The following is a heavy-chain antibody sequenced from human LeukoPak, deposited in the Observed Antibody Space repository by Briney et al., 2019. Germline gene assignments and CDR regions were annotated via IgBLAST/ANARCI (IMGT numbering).Heavy chain of an antibody. CDR2: IYYSGST. V-gene: IGHV4-39*07. CDR1: GGSISSSSYY. Sequence: PSETLSLTCTVSGGSISSSSYYWGWIRQPPGKGLEWIGSIYYSGSTYYNPSLKSRVTISVDTSKNQFSLKLSSVTAADTAVYYCARSRGYSNYGFDYWGQGALVTVSS. CDR3: ARSRGYSNYGFDY. J-gene: IGHJ4*02. D-gene: IGHD4-11*01.